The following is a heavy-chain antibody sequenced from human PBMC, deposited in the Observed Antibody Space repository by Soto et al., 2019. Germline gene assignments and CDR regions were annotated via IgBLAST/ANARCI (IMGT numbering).Heavy chain of an antibody. Sequence: PGGSLRLSCAASGFTFSSYAMSWVRQAPGKGLEWVSAISGSGGRTYYADSGKGRFTISRDNSKNTLYLQMNSLRAEDTAVYYCAKDSLHYYDSSGYYYGNYGMDVWGQGTTVTVSS. CDR3: AKDSLHYYDSSGYYYGNYGMDV. CDR2: ISGSGGRT. CDR1: GFTFSSYA. J-gene: IGHJ6*02. V-gene: IGHV3-23*01. D-gene: IGHD3-22*01.